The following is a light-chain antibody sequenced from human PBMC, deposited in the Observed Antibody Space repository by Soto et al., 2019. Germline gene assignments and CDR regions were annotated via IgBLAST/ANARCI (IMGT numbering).Light chain of an antibody. J-gene: IGKJ4*01. CDR2: GAS. CDR3: QHRAGWPPALT. CDR1: QSVSSN. V-gene: IGKV3-15*01. Sequence: ERVMTQSPATLSVSPWEKVTLSCRASQSVSSNLAWYQQKPGQAPRLLIYGASTRATGIPARFSGSGSGTESTLTISSLQSEDFAVYFCQHRAGWPPALTFGGGTKVDIK.